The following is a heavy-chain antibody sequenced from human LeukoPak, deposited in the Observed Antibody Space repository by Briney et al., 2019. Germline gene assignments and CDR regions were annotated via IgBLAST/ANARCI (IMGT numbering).Heavy chain of an antibody. D-gene: IGHD3-10*01. CDR3: ARVGMEVWFGESLNWFDP. V-gene: IGHV4-30-4*01. CDR1: GGSISSGSYS. CDR2: IYYSGST. Sequence: PSQTQSLTCAVSGGSISSGSYSWSWIRQPPGKGLEWIGYIYYSGSTYYNPSLKSRVTISVDTSKNQFSLKLSSVTAADTAVYYCARVGMEVWFGESLNWFDPWGQGTLVTVSS. J-gene: IGHJ5*02.